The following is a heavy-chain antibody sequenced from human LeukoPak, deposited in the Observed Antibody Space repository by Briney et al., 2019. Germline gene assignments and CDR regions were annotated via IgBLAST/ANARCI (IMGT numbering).Heavy chain of an antibody. CDR3: ARTLDDSTTPGAFDI. Sequence: ASVKVSCMASGYTFTSYYMHWVRRAPGQGLEWMGIINPSGGSTSYAQKFQGRVTMTRDTSTSTVYMELSSLRSEDTAVYYCARTLDDSTTPGAFDIWGQGTMVTVSS. D-gene: IGHD1-1*01. CDR2: INPSGGST. J-gene: IGHJ3*02. CDR1: GYTFTSYY. V-gene: IGHV1-46*01.